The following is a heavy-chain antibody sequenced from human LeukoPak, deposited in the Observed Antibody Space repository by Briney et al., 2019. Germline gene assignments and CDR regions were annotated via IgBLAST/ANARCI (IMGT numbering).Heavy chain of an antibody. J-gene: IGHJ4*02. D-gene: IGHD1-26*01. V-gene: IGHV1-2*06. Sequence: ASVKVSCKASGYTFTGYDMHWGRQAPGQGLEWMGRINPNSGGTHYAQKLQGRVTVTRDTSISTAYTELRRLRSDDPAVYYCARVVGGSYFSGLGYWGQGTLVTVSS. CDR3: ARVVGGSYFSGLGY. CDR2: INPNSGGT. CDR1: GYTFTGYD.